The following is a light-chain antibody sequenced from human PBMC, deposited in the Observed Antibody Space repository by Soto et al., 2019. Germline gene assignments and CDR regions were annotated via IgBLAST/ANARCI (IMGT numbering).Light chain of an antibody. V-gene: IGKV3-20*01. CDR2: AAS. J-gene: IGKJ1*01. CDR3: QQYGSSLWS. Sequence: ETVLTQSPGTLSLSPGERATLSCRASQSIDSTYLAWYQQRPGQAPRLLIYAASSRATGIPDRFSGSGSGTDFTLTISRLEPEDFAVYYCQQYGSSLWSFGQGTKVEIK. CDR1: QSIDSTY.